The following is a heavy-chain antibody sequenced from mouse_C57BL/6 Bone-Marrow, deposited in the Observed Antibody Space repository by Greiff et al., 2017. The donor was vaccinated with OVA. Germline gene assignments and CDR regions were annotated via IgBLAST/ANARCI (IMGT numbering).Heavy chain of an antibody. V-gene: IGHV5-12*01. CDR1: GFTFSDYY. CDR2: ISNGGGST. Sequence: EVKLVESGGGLVQPGGSLKLSCAASGFTFSDYYMYWVRQTPEKRLEWVAYISNGGGSTYYPATVKGRFTISRDNAKNTLYLQMSRLKAKDTAMYYCARRGYGSSYDYWGQGTTLTVSS. CDR3: ARRGYGSSYDY. D-gene: IGHD1-1*01. J-gene: IGHJ2*01.